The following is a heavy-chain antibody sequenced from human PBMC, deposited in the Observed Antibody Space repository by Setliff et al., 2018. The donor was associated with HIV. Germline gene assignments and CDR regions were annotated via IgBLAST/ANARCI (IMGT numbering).Heavy chain of an antibody. CDR1: GYSFTSYW. V-gene: IGHV5-51*01. Sequence: PGESLKISCQGSGYSFTSYWIGWVRQMPEKGLEWMGIIHPIDSDIRYNPSFQGQVTISADKSISTAYLQWSSLKASDTAMYYCARGARGSSWPYNWFDPWGQGILVTVSS. CDR2: IHPIDSDI. J-gene: IGHJ5*02. CDR3: ARGARGSSWPYNWFDP. D-gene: IGHD6-13*01.